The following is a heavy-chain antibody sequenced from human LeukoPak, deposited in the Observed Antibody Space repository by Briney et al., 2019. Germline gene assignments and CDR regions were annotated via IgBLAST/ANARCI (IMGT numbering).Heavy chain of an antibody. J-gene: IGHJ5*02. CDR2: IYSGGST. V-gene: IGHV3-53*01. CDR1: GFTFSSYG. D-gene: IGHD6-13*01. Sequence: GGSLRLSCAASGFTFSSYGMHWVRQAPGKGLEWVSVIYSGGSTYYADSVKGRFTISRDNSKNTLYLQMNSLRAEDTAVYYCARELSRSSGNWFDPWGQGTLVTVSS. CDR3: ARELSRSSGNWFDP.